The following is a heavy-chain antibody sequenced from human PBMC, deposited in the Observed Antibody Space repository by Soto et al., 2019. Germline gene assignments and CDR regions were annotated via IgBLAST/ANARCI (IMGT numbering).Heavy chain of an antibody. CDR3: ARGFRMVRGGIIFYYYYYMDV. Sequence: QVQLVQSGAEVKKPGASVKVSCKASGYTFTSYDINWVRQATGQGLEWMGWMNPNSGNTGYAQKFQGRVTMTRNTSIITAYMELSSLRSEDTAVYYCARGFRMVRGGIIFYYYYYMDVWGKGTTVTVSS. CDR2: MNPNSGNT. CDR1: GYTFTSYD. V-gene: IGHV1-8*01. J-gene: IGHJ6*03. D-gene: IGHD3-10*01.